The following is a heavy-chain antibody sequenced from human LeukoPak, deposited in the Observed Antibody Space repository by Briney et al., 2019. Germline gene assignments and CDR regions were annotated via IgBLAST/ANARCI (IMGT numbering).Heavy chain of an antibody. V-gene: IGHV4-39*07. CDR1: GGSISSSIYY. Sequence: KPSETLSLTCTVSGGSISSSIYYWGWIRQPPGKGLEWIGNVYYSGSTYYNPSLKGRVTISVDTSKNQFSLKLSSVTAADTAVYYCARDQLLWFGEKGLDYWGQGTLVTVSS. D-gene: IGHD3-10*01. CDR2: VYYSGST. J-gene: IGHJ4*02. CDR3: ARDQLLWFGEKGLDY.